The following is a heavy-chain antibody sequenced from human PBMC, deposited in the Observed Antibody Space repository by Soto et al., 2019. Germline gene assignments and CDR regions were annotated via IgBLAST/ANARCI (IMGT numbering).Heavy chain of an antibody. J-gene: IGHJ4*02. V-gene: IGHV1-18*04. CDR1: GCTLTRYG. Sequence: ASVKVSCKASGCTLTRYGISWVRQAPGQGLEWMGWISAYNGKTNYAQKLQGRVTMTTDTSTSTASIELRSLRSDDTAVYYCARDFSVGRITMVRGVPGYWGQGTLVTVSS. D-gene: IGHD3-10*01. CDR3: ARDFSVGRITMVRGVPGY. CDR2: ISAYNGKT.